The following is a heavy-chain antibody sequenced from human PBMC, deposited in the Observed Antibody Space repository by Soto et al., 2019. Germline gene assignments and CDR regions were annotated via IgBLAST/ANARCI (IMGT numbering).Heavy chain of an antibody. D-gene: IGHD3-22*01. Sequence: QVQLVQSGAEVKKPGSSVKVSCKASGGTFSSYTINWVRQAPGQGLEWMGRVIPFVGIANYAQKFQGRVTITADKSTSTPYMELSSLRSEDTAVYYCARVGNYYDSSGYYLPDYWGQGTLVTVSS. V-gene: IGHV1-69*02. CDR3: ARVGNYYDSSGYYLPDY. J-gene: IGHJ4*02. CDR1: GGTFSSYT. CDR2: VIPFVGIA.